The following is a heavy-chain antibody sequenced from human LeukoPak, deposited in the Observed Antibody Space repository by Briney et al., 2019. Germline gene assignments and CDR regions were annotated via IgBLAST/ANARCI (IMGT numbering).Heavy chain of an antibody. CDR2: INPNSGGT. CDR1: GYTFTGYY. CDR3: ARAVRHIVVVIAKYYFDY. D-gene: IGHD2-21*01. V-gene: IGHV1-2*02. J-gene: IGHJ4*02. Sequence: GASVKVSCKASGYTFTGYYMHWVRQAPGQGLEWMGWINPNSGGTNYAQKFQGRVTMTRDTSISTAYMELSRLRSEDTAVYYCARAVRHIVVVIAKYYFDYWGQGTLVTVSS.